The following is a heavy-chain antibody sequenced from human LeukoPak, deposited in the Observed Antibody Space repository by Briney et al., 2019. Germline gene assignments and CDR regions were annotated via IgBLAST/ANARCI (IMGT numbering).Heavy chain of an antibody. Sequence: PSETLSLTCAVYGGSFSGYYWSWIRQPPGKGLEWIGEINHSGSTNYNPSLKSRVTMSVDTSKNQFSLKLSSVTAADTAVYYCARLISGSLDYWGQGTLVTVSS. CDR1: GGSFSGYY. CDR3: ARLISGSLDY. V-gene: IGHV4-34*01. D-gene: IGHD1-26*01. CDR2: INHSGST. J-gene: IGHJ4*02.